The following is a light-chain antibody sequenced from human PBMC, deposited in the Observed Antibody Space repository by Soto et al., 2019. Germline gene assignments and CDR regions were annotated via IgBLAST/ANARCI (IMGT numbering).Light chain of an antibody. Sequence: QSFLTQPASVSGCPGQSITISCTGTSSDVGGYNYVSWYQHHPGRAPKLMIYDVSNRPSGVSNRFSGSKSGNTASLTISGLQAEDEADYYCSSYTSSSTYVFGTGTKVTVL. J-gene: IGLJ1*01. V-gene: IGLV2-14*01. CDR2: DVS. CDR1: SSDVGGYNY. CDR3: SSYTSSSTYV.